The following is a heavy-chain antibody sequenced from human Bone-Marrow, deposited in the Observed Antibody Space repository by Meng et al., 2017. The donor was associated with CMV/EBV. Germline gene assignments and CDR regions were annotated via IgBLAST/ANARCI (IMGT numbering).Heavy chain of an antibody. J-gene: IGHJ5*02. CDR2: IIPILGIA. CDR3: ARGGMRFLEWLPSEGWFDP. V-gene: IGHV1-69*10. CDR1: GGTFSSYA. Sequence: SVKVSCKASGGTFSSYAISWVRQAPGQGLEWMGGIIPILGIANYAQKFQGRVTITADKSTSTAYMELSSLRSEDTAVYYCARGGMRFLEWLPSEGWFDPWGQGTLVTVSS. D-gene: IGHD3-3*01.